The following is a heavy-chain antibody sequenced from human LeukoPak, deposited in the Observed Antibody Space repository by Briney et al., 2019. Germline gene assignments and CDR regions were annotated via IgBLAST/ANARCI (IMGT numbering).Heavy chain of an antibody. J-gene: IGHJ4*02. CDR3: AKDFSVYYYDSRVLDY. CDR2: IRYDGSNK. CDR1: GFTFSSYG. D-gene: IGHD3-22*01. V-gene: IGHV3-30*02. Sequence: PGGSLRLSCAASGFTFSSYGMHWVRQAPGKGLEWVAFIRYDGSNKCYADSVKGRFTISRDNSKKTLYLQMNSLRPEDTAVYYCAKDFSVYYYDSRVLDYWGQGTLVTVSS.